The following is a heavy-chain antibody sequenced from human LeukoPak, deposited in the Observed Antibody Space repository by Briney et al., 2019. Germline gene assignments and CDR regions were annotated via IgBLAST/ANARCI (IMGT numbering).Heavy chain of an antibody. V-gene: IGHV4-39*07. D-gene: IGHD3-10*01. CDR2: IFYSGST. Sequence: SETLSLTCTVSSGSISTSNYYWGWVRQPPGKALEWIGNIFYSGSTYYSPSLKSRVTISVDTSKNHFSLKLRSVTAADTAVYYCARSSYYYAADAFDIWGQGTMVTVSS. J-gene: IGHJ3*02. CDR1: SGSISTSNYY. CDR3: ARSSYYYAADAFDI.